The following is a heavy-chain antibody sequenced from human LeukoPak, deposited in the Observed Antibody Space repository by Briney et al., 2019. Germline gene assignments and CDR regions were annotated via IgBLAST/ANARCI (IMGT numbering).Heavy chain of an antibody. Sequence: SETLSLTCTVSGYSISSGYYWGWIRQPPGKGLEWIGSIYHSGSTYYNPSLKSRVTISVDTSKNQFSLKLSSVTAADTAVYYCARLVATDAFDIWGQGTMVTVSS. J-gene: IGHJ3*02. CDR3: ARLVATDAFDI. CDR2: IYHSGST. V-gene: IGHV4-38-2*02. CDR1: GYSISSGYY. D-gene: IGHD5-12*01.